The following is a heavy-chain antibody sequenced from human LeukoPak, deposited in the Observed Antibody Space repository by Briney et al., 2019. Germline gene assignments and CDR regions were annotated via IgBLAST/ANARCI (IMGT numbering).Heavy chain of an antibody. J-gene: IGHJ5*02. CDR2: IIPIFGTA. V-gene: IGHV1-69*05. Sequence: SVKVSCKDSGGTFSSYAISWVRQAPGKGPEWMGRIIPIFGTANYAQKFQGRVAITTDESTSTAYMELSSLRSEDTAVYYCAREDYDFWSGYSVNWFDPWGQGTLVTVSS. CDR3: AREDYDFWSGYSVNWFDP. D-gene: IGHD3-3*01. CDR1: GGTFSSYA.